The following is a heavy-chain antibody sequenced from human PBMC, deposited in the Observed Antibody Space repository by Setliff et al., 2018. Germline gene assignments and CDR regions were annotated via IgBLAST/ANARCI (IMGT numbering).Heavy chain of an antibody. D-gene: IGHD6-19*01. CDR2: IYYSGST. CDR3: ARSRTIAVKGGVFAV. CDR1: GASITSDAYY. J-gene: IGHJ2*01. V-gene: IGHV4-31*03. Sequence: SETLSLTCIVSGASITSDAYYWSWVRQHPGKGLEWIGYIYYSGSTYYNPSLESRVTISLDSSKNQFSLELHSVTAADTAVYYCARSRTIAVKGGVFAVWGRGTLVTVSP.